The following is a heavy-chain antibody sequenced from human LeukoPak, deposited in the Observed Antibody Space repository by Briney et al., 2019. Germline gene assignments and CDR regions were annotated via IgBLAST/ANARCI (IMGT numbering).Heavy chain of an antibody. J-gene: IGHJ4*02. CDR1: GFTFSSYS. CDR2: ISSSSSYI. V-gene: IGHV3-21*01. Sequence: RGSLRLSCAASGFTFSSYSMNWVRQAPGKGLEWVSSISSSSSYIYYADSVKGRFTISRDNAKNSLYLQMNSLRAEDTAVYYCARDCGYSYGYGYWGQEALGTASS. D-gene: IGHD5-18*01. CDR3: ARDCGYSYGYGY.